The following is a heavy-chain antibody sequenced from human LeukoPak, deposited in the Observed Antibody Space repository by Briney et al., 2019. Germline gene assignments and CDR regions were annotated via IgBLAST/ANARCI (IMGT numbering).Heavy chain of an antibody. CDR1: GGSISSYY. Sequence: SETLSLTCTVSGGSISSYYWSWIRQPPGKGLEWIGYIYYSGSTNYNPSLKSRVTISVDTSKNQFSLKLSSVTAADTAVYYCARQGGDYGDCFDYWGQGTLVTVSS. CDR2: IYYSGST. D-gene: IGHD4-17*01. CDR3: ARQGGDYGDCFDY. J-gene: IGHJ4*02. V-gene: IGHV4-59*08.